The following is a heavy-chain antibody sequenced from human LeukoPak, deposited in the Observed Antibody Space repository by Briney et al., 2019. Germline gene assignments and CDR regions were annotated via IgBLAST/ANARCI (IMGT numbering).Heavy chain of an antibody. V-gene: IGHV4-4*02. CDR1: GGSITQTNY. J-gene: IGHJ4*02. CDR3: ARILRYDSTGYYHGGYFDY. CDR2: FNLQGST. D-gene: IGHD3-22*01. Sequence: SETLSLTCDVSGGSITQTNYWTWVRQPPGKGLEWIGEFNLQGSTNYNPSLMRRVAISVDTSANHVSLQLTSVTAADTAMYYCARILRYDSTGYYHGGYFDYWGQGTLVTVSS.